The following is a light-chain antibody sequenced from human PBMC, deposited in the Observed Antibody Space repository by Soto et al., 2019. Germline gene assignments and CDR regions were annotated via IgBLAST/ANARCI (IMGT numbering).Light chain of an antibody. CDR2: AAS. CDR1: QGISSR. J-gene: IGKJ4*01. Sequence: DIQMTQSPSSVSASVGDRVTITCRASQGISSRLAWYQQKPGKAPNLLTYAASSLQSGVPSRFSGSGSETDFTLTIGSLQPEDFATYYCQQSNSFPLTFGGGTKVDIK. V-gene: IGKV1-12*01. CDR3: QQSNSFPLT.